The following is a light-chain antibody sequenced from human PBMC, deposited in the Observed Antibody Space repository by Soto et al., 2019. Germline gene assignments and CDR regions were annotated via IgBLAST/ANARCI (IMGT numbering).Light chain of an antibody. V-gene: IGKV3-20*01. CDR3: QHYGRSPPLT. J-gene: IGKJ4*01. CDR1: QSVSRNF. Sequence: EVVLTQSPGTLSLSPGEGAALSCRASQSVSRNFLAWYQQKPGQAPRLLIYGTSNRASGIPDRFSGSGSETDFTLTISSLEPEDFAVYFCQHYGRSPPLTFGGGTKVEIK. CDR2: GTS.